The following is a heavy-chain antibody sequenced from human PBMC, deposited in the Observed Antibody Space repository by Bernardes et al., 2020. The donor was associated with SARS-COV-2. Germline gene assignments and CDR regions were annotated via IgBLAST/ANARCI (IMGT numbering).Heavy chain of an antibody. V-gene: IGHV1-2*02. J-gene: IGHJ4*02. Sequence: ASVKVSCQTSGYTFTGYYIHWVRQAPGQGLEWMGWIFPTNGGTKYAQKFQGRVTMTRDTSLRTAYMELSGLTSDDTAVYYCARGGLLGATPSWDYWGQGPLVTVSS. CDR3: ARGGLLGATPSWDY. CDR2: IFPTNGGT. CDR1: GYTFTGYY. D-gene: IGHD1-26*01.